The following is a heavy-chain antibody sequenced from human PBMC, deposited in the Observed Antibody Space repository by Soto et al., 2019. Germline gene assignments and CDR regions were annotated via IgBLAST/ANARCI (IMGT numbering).Heavy chain of an antibody. CDR2: IYYSGST. Sequence: QVQLQESGPGLVKPSQTLSLTCTVSGGSISSGGYYWSWIRQHPGKGLEWIGYIYYSGSTYYNPSLKSRVTISGDTSKNQFSLKLSSVTAADTAVYYCARGDSGYGASYYYGMDVWGQGTTVTVSS. V-gene: IGHV4-31*03. CDR1: GGSISSGGYY. D-gene: IGHD5-12*01. CDR3: ARGDSGYGASYYYGMDV. J-gene: IGHJ6*02.